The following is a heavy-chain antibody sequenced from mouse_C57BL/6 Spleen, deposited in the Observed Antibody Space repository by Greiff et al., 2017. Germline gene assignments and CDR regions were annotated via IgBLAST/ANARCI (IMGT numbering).Heavy chain of an antibody. Sequence: EVQLQQSGPELVKPGASVKISCKASGYTFTDYYMNWVKQSHGKSLEWIGDINPNNGGTSYNQKFKGKATLTVDKSSSTAYMELRSLTSEDSAVYYCARRAMVNWGQGTTLTVSS. J-gene: IGHJ2*01. V-gene: IGHV1-26*01. CDR3: ARRAMVN. CDR2: INPNNGGT. D-gene: IGHD2-13*01. CDR1: GYTFTDYY.